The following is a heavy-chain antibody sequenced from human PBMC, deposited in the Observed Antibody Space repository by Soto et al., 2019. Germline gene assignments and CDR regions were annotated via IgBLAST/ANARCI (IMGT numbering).Heavy chain of an antibody. V-gene: IGHV4-31*03. CDR1: GGSISSGGYY. Sequence: SETLSLTCTVSGGSISSGGYYWSWIRQHPGKGLEWIGYIYYSGSTYYNPSLKSRVTISVDTSKNQFSLKLSSVTAADTAVYYCAREPHSSSWYGGDAFDIWGQGTMVTVSS. D-gene: IGHD6-13*01. CDR2: IYYSGST. CDR3: AREPHSSSWYGGDAFDI. J-gene: IGHJ3*02.